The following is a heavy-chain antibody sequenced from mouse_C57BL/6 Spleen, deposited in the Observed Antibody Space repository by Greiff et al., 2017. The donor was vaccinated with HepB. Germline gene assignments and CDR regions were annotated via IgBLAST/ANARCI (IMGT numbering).Heavy chain of an antibody. Sequence: EVQVVESGGGLVQPGGSLKLSCAASGFTFSDYYMYWVRQTPEKRLEWVAYISNGGGSTYYPDTVKGRFTISRDNAKNTLYLQMSRLKSEDTAMYYCARHGDYEGMAYWGQGTLVTVSA. CDR1: GFTFSDYY. D-gene: IGHD2-4*01. V-gene: IGHV5-12*01. J-gene: IGHJ3*01. CDR3: ARHGDYEGMAY. CDR2: ISNGGGST.